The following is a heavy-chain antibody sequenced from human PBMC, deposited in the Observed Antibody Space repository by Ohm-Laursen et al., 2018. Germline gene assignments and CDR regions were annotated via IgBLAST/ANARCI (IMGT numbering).Heavy chain of an antibody. CDR1: GGSISSYY. D-gene: IGHD3-10*01. CDR3: AREFGELFAFPYYYYYGMDV. CDR2: IYTSGST. J-gene: IGHJ6*02. Sequence: SQTLSLTCTVSGGSISSYYWSWIRQPAGKGLEWIGRIYTSGSTNYNPSLKSRVTMSVDTSKNQFSLKLSSVTAADTAVYYCAREFGELFAFPYYYYYGMDVWGQGTTVTVSS. V-gene: IGHV4-4*07.